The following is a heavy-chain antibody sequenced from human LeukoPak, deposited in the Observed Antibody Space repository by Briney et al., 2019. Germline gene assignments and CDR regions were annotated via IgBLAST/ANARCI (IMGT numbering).Heavy chain of an antibody. V-gene: IGHV4-59*01. CDR2: MYYSGSP. CDR1: GDSFSSYY. J-gene: IGHJ4*02. Sequence: SETLSLTCTVSGDSFSSYYWSWIRQPPGKGLEWIGYMYYSGSPNYNPSLKSRVTISVDTSKNQFSLKLSSVTAADTAVYYCARGGSGTYYHYWGQGTLVTVSS. D-gene: IGHD1-26*01. CDR3: ARGGSGTYYHY.